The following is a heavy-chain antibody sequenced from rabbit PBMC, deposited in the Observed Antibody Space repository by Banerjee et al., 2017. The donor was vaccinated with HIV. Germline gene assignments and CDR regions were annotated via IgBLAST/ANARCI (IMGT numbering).Heavy chain of an antibody. CDR3: ARAANNIGYCAGL. CDR1: GVSFSSSSY. J-gene: IGHJ4*01. Sequence: QSLEESGGDLVKPGASLTLTCTASGVSFSSSSYMCWVRQAPGKGLELIACIYGATGSSAWYANWAKGRFTISKTSSTTVTLQMTSLTVADTATYWCARAANNIGYCAGLWGPGTLVTVS. V-gene: IGHV1S40*01. CDR2: IYGATGSSA. D-gene: IGHD1-1*01.